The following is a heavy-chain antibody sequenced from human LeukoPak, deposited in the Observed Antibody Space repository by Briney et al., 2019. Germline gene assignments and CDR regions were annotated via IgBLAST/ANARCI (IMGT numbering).Heavy chain of an antibody. J-gene: IGHJ4*02. CDR2: ISYDGSNK. Sequence: PGGSLRLSCAASGFTFSSYWMHWVRQAPGKGLEWVAVISYDGSNKYYADSVKGRFTISRDNSKNTLYLQMNSLRAEDTAVYYCASEKWLVPNYYFDYWGQGTLVTVSS. V-gene: IGHV3-30*03. CDR1: GFTFSSYW. D-gene: IGHD6-19*01. CDR3: ASEKWLVPNYYFDY.